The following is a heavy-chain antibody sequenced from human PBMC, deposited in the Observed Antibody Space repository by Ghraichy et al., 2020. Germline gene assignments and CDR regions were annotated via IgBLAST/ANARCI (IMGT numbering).Heavy chain of an antibody. D-gene: IGHD3-10*01. J-gene: IGHJ3*02. Sequence: GGSLRLSCAASGFTFSSYGMHWVRQAPGKGLEWVAVISYDGSNKYYADSVKGRFTISRDNSKNTLYLQMNSLRAEDTAVYYCAKATELWFREYDAFDIWGQGTMVTVSS. CDR2: ISYDGSNK. CDR1: GFTFSSYG. CDR3: AKATELWFREYDAFDI. V-gene: IGHV3-30*18.